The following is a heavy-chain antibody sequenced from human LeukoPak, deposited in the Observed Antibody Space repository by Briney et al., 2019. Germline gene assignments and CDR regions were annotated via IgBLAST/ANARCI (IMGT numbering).Heavy chain of an antibody. CDR3: ARVYGGSYSDSAFDI. J-gene: IGHJ3*02. CDR1: GYTFTSHT. Sequence: EASVKVSCKASGYTFTSHTIAWVRQAPGQGLEWLGYNGNTNYAQKVQGRVTMTTDTSTGTAYMELRSLRSDDTAVYYCARVYGGSYSDSAFDIWGQGTMVTVSS. D-gene: IGHD1-26*01. CDR2: NGNT. V-gene: IGHV1-18*01.